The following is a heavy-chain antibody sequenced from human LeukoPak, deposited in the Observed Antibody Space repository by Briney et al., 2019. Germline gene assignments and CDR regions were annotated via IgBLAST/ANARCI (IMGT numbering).Heavy chain of an antibody. CDR1: GYTLTELS. Sequence: GASVKVSCKVSGYTLTELSMHWVRQAPGKGLEWMGGFDPEDGETIYAQKFQGRVTMTEDTSTDTAYMELSSLRSEDTAVYYCASSRGKGYCTNGVCYSSRHAFDIWGQVTMVAVSS. J-gene: IGHJ3*02. D-gene: IGHD2-8*01. V-gene: IGHV1-24*01. CDR2: FDPEDGET. CDR3: ASSRGKGYCTNGVCYSSRHAFDI.